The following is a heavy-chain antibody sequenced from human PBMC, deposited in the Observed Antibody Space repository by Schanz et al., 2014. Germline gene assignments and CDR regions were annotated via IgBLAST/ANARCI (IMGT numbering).Heavy chain of an antibody. Sequence: EVQLLESGGTVVQPGGSLRVSCAASGFAFRTFAMYWVRQAPGKGLEWVSAITGSGSKTYYADSVKGRFTIARDNSKNTLFLQMDSLRVEDTAVYYCMAMGRNPSHYLDHWGQGTLVTVSS. CDR3: MAMGRNPSHYLDH. CDR1: GFAFRTFA. D-gene: IGHD1-1*01. J-gene: IGHJ4*02. V-gene: IGHV3-23*01. CDR2: ITGSGSKT.